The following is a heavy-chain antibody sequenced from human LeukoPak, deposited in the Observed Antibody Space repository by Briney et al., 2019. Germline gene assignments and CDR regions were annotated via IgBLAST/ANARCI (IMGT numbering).Heavy chain of an antibody. D-gene: IGHD3-22*01. CDR2: INTDGSST. V-gene: IGHV3-74*01. J-gene: IGHJ4*02. CDR3: AKDGDDPTNYYDSSGLHDY. Sequence: GGSLRLSCAASGFTFSSYWMHWVRQAPGKGLVWVSRINTDGSSTNYADSVKGRFTISRDNAKNTLYLQMNSLRAEDTAVYYCAKDGDDPTNYYDSSGLHDYWGQGTLVTVSS. CDR1: GFTFSSYW.